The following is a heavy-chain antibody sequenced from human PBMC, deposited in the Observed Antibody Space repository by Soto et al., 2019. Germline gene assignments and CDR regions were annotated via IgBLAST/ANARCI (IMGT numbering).Heavy chain of an antibody. J-gene: IGHJ6*02. CDR2: IIPIFGTA. V-gene: IGHV1-69*13. CDR1: GGTFSSYA. CDR3: ARSYYDIVTGNDGGYCYYYGMGG. Sequence: ASVKVSCKASGGTFSSYAISWVRQAPRQGLEWMGGIIPIFGTANYAQKFQGRGTITADESTSTAYMELSSLRSEDTAVYYCARSYYDIVTGNDGGYCYYYGMGGWGQGTTVTVSS. D-gene: IGHD3-9*01.